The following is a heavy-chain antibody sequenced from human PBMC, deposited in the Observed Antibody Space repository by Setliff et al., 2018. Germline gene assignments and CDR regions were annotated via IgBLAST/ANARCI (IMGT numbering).Heavy chain of an antibody. D-gene: IGHD6-13*01. Sequence: ASVKVSCKASGYTFISYGISWLRQAPGQGFEWMGWISTNNGKTEFSQKVQGRVTMTTDRSTSTIYMELRSLRSDDTAMYYCARDAPYTNTWRYFDHWGQGTLVTVSS. J-gene: IGHJ4*02. CDR1: GYTFISYG. CDR3: ARDAPYTNTWRYFDH. CDR2: ISTNNGKT. V-gene: IGHV1-18*01.